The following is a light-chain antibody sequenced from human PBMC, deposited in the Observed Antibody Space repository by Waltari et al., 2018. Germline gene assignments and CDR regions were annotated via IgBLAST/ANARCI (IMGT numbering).Light chain of an antibody. CDR2: EVT. Sequence: QSALTQPPSASGSPGQSVTISCTGTSSDIGGYHYVPWYQQYPGKAPNPMIYEVTERPSGVPYPCPASKPGNTASLPGSGLQAEDEADYYCSSFAGTSTLVFGGGTKLTVL. J-gene: IGLJ2*01. CDR1: SSDIGGYHY. V-gene: IGLV2-8*01. CDR3: SSFAGTSTLV.